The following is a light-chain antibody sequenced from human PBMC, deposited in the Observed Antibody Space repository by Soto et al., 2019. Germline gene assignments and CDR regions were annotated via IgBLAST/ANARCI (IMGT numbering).Light chain of an antibody. CDR2: DAS. CDR1: QTISNW. J-gene: IGKJ1*01. V-gene: IGKV1-5*01. CDR3: QQSYSSPRT. Sequence: EIKMTQSPSTLSAYVGDRVTITCRASQTISNWLAWYQQKPGKAPKLLIYDASSLESGVPSRFSGSGSGTEFTLTISSLQPEDFATYYCQQSYSSPRTFGHGTKVDI.